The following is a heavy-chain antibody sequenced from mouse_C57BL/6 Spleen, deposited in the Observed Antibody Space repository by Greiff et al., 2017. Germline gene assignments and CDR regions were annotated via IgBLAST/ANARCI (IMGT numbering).Heavy chain of an antibody. Sequence: QVHVKQSGAELVKPGASVKISCKASGYAFSSYWMNWVKQRPGKGLEWIGQIYPGDGDTNYNGKFKGKATLTADKSSSTAYMQLSSLTSEDSAVYFGARCGTAQAFDYWGQGTTLTVSS. V-gene: IGHV1-80*01. CDR3: ARCGTAQAFDY. D-gene: IGHD3-2*02. J-gene: IGHJ2*01. CDR2: IYPGDGDT. CDR1: GYAFSSYW.